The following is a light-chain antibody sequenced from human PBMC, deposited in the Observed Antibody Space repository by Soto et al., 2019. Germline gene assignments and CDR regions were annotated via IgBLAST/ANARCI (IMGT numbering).Light chain of an antibody. Sequence: QSVLTQPASVSGSPLQSIAISCTGTSSDVGGYNSVSWYQQYPGKAPKLIIHDVTNRPSGLSDRFSGSKSGNTASLTISGLQAEDEADYYCSSWTSSSSYVFGSGTKV. CDR2: DVT. V-gene: IGLV2-14*03. CDR3: SSWTSSSSYV. CDR1: SSDVGGYNS. J-gene: IGLJ1*01.